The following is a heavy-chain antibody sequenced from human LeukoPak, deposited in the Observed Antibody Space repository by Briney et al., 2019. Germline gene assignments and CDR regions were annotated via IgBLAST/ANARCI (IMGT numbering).Heavy chain of an antibody. D-gene: IGHD1-1*01. J-gene: IGHJ6*03. CDR3: ARDGYPHYYYYYYMDV. CDR2: ICYSGST. Sequence: SETLSLTCTVSGGSISSSSYYWGWIRQPPGKGLEWIGSICYSGSTYYNPSLKSRVTISVDTSKNQFSLKLSSVTAADTAVYYCARDGYPHYYYYYYMDVWGKGTTVTISS. V-gene: IGHV4-39*07. CDR1: GGSISSSSYY.